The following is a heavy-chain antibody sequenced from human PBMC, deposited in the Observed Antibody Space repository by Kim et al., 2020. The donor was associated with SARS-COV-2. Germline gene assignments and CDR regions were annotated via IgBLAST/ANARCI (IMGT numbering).Heavy chain of an antibody. V-gene: IGHV3-64D*09. CDR1: GFTFSSYA. J-gene: IGHJ4*02. CDR2: ISSNGGST. D-gene: IGHD2-15*01. Sequence: GGSLRLSCSASGFTFSSYAMHWVRQAPGKGLEYVSAISSNGGSTYYTDSVKGRFTISRDNSKNTLYLQMSSLRAEDTAVYYCVNLAVGEKSYCSGGSCYSSIDYWGQGTVVTVSS. CDR3: VNLAVGEKSYCSGGSCYSSIDY.